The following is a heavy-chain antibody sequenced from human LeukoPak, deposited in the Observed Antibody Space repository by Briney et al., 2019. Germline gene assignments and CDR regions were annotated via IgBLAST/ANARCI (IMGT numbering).Heavy chain of an antibody. V-gene: IGHV3-23*01. CDR2: ISGNGGAT. J-gene: IGHJ4*02. CDR1: GFTFTSYA. Sequence: GGSLRLSCAASGFTFTSYAMSWVRQAPGKGREWVAAISGNGGATYYADSVKGRFTISRDNSKNTLHLQMNTLRAEDTALYNCAQATTAIVVDNFFYSCGQGTLVSAS. CDR3: AQATTAIVVDNFFYS. D-gene: IGHD3-22*01.